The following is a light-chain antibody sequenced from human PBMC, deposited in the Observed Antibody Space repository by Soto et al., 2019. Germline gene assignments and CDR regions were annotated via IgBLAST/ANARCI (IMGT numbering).Light chain of an antibody. Sequence: QSVLAQPASVSGSPGQSITISCTGTSGFVGSFSLVSWYQQHPGKAPKVMISEGHRRPSGVPDRFSGSKSGTSASLAISGLQSEDEADYYCAAWDDSPYVFGTGTKVTVL. CDR1: SGFVGSFSL. V-gene: IGLV2-14*02. J-gene: IGLJ1*01. CDR2: EGH. CDR3: AAWDDSPYV.